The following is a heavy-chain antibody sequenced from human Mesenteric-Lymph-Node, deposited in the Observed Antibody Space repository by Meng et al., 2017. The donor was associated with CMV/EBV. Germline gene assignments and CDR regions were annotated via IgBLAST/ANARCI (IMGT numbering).Heavy chain of an antibody. CDR2: ISGSGGTT. CDR3: ARQNYDFWSGYDNDAFDI. V-gene: IGHV3-23*01. J-gene: IGHJ3*02. Sequence: GESLKISCAASGFTFSGYVMSWARQAPGKGLEWVSGISGSGGTTYYADSVKGRFTISRDNSKNTLFLQLNSLRAEDTAVYYCARQNYDFWSGYDNDAFDIWGQGTMVTVSS. D-gene: IGHD3-3*01. CDR1: GFTFSGYV.